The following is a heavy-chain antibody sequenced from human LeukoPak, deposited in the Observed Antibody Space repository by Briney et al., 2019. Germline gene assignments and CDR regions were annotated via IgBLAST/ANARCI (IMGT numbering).Heavy chain of an antibody. J-gene: IGHJ4*02. CDR3: ASEGAAAAFDY. Sequence: PSETLSLTCTVSGGSISSYYWSWIRQPPGKGLEWIGYIYYSGSTNYNPSLKSRVTMSVDTSKNQFSLKLSSVTAADTAVYYCASEGAAAAFDYWGQGTLVTVSS. CDR2: IYYSGST. D-gene: IGHD6-13*01. V-gene: IGHV4-59*01. CDR1: GGSISSYY.